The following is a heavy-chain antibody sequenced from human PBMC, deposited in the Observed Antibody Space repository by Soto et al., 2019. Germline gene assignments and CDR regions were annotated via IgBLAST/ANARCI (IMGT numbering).Heavy chain of an antibody. V-gene: IGHV4-34*01. CDR3: ARVETTGSGAFDI. D-gene: IGHD4-4*01. CDR1: GGSFSGYY. CDR2: INHSGST. J-gene: IGHJ3*02. Sequence: QVQLQQWGAGLLKPSETLSLTCAVYGGSFSGYYWSWIRQPPGKGLEWIGEINHSGSTNYNPSLKSRVTISVDTSKNQFSLKLSSVTAADTAVYYCARVETTGSGAFDIWGQGTMVTVSS.